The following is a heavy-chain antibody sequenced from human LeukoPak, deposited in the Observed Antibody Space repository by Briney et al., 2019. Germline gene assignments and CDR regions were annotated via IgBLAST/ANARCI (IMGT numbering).Heavy chain of an antibody. V-gene: IGHV4-34*01. D-gene: IGHD2-15*01. J-gene: IGHJ3*02. CDR2: INHSGST. CDR3: ARENCSGGSCYGWRSNIDAFDI. CDR1: GGSFSGYY. Sequence: SETLSLTCAVYGGSFSGYYWSWIRQPPGKGLEWIGEINHSGSTNYNPSLKSRVTISVDTSKNQFSLKLSSVTAADTAVYYCARENCSGGSCYGWRSNIDAFDIWGQGTMVTVSS.